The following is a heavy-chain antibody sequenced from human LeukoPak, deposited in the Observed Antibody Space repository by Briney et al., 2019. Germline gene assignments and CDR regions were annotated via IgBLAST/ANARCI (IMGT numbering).Heavy chain of an antibody. CDR2: MNPNSGNT. CDR3: ARGPHSYSSSWSDY. Sequence: GASVTVSCKASGYTFTSYDINWVRQATGQGLEWMGWMNPNSGNTGYAQKFQGRVTMTRNTSISTAYMELSSLRSEDTAVYYCARGPHSYSSSWSDYWGQGTLVTVSS. V-gene: IGHV1-8*01. D-gene: IGHD6-13*01. CDR1: GYTFTSYD. J-gene: IGHJ4*02.